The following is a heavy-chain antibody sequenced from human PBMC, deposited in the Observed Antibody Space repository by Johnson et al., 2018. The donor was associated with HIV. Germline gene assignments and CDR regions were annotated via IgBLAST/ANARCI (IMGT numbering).Heavy chain of an antibody. CDR2: IRYDGINT. V-gene: IGHV3-30*02. Sequence: QVQLVESGGGVVQPGGSLRLSCAASGFTFNIFGMHWVRQAPGRGLEWVAFIRYDGINTYYADSVKGRFTISRDNSKNTLSLQMNSLRPEDTAVYYCAKDSRPIYYDSSGSMGGIWGQGSMVTVSS. CDR1: GFTFNIFG. J-gene: IGHJ3*02. CDR3: AKDSRPIYYDSSGSMGGI. D-gene: IGHD3-22*01.